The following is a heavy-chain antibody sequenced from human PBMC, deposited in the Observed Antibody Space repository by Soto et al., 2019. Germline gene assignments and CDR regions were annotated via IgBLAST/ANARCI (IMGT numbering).Heavy chain of an antibody. V-gene: IGHV1-18*01. J-gene: IGHJ6*03. Sequence: ASVKVSCKASGYTFTSYGISWVRQAPGQGLEWMGWISAYNGNTNYAQKLQGRVTMTTDTSTSTAYMELRSLRSDDTAVYYCARENYDILTGYYIYYYMDVWGKGTTVTSP. CDR1: GYTFTSYG. CDR3: ARENYDILTGYYIYYYMDV. CDR2: ISAYNGNT. D-gene: IGHD3-9*01.